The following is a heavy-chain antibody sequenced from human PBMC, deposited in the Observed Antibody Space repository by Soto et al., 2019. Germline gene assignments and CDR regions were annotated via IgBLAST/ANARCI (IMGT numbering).Heavy chain of an antibody. Sequence: GGSLRLSCAASGFAVSSIYMSWVRQAPGKGLEWVSVIYAGGYTYYADSVKGRFTISRDNSNNTLYLQMISLRVEDTAVYYCARSAPNDFYYYYMDVWGKGTTVTVSS. CDR1: GFAVSSIY. CDR2: IYAGGYT. CDR3: ARSAPNDFYYYYMDV. J-gene: IGHJ6*03. V-gene: IGHV3-66*01.